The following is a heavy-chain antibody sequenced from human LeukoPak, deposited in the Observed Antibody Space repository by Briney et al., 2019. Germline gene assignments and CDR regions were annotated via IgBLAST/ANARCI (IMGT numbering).Heavy chain of an antibody. V-gene: IGHV3-21*01. CDR2: ISSSSSYI. J-gene: IGHJ3*02. D-gene: IGHD3-3*01. CDR1: EFTFSNYA. CDR3: ARVHIPPVQDYDFWSGYYKGAFDI. Sequence: PGGSLRLSCAAYEFTFSNYAMTWVRQAPGKGLEWVSSISSSSSYIYYADSVKGRFTISRDNAKNSLYLQMNSLRGEDTAVYYCARVHIPPVQDYDFWSGYYKGAFDIWGQGTMVTVSS.